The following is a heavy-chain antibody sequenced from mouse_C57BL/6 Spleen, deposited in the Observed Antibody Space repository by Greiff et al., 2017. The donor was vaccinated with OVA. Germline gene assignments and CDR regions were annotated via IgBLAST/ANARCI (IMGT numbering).Heavy chain of an antibody. CDR2: INPSSGYT. CDR1: GYTFTSYT. V-gene: IGHV1-4*01. CDR3: ASRGDDDGYAMDY. Sequence: QVQLQQSGAELARPGASVKMSCKASGYTFTSYTMHWVKQRPGQGLEWIGYINPSSGYTKYNQKFKDKATLTADTSSSTAYMQLSSLTSEDSAVYDGASRGDDDGYAMDYWGQGTSVTVSS. J-gene: IGHJ4*01. D-gene: IGHD2-4*01.